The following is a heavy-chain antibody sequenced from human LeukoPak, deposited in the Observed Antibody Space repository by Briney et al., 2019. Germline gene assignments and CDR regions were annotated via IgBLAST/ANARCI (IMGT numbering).Heavy chain of an antibody. Sequence: GGSLRLSCAASGFTVSSNYMNWVRQAPGKGPEWVSYIDARSGITYYADSVQGRFTISRDNARESVFLQMDSLRVDDAAVYYCARTYDFGRGPPGDAFDNWGPGTWVIVSS. V-gene: IGHV3-48*01. D-gene: IGHD3-3*01. CDR1: GFTVSSNY. J-gene: IGHJ3*02. CDR3: ARTYDFGRGPPGDAFDN. CDR2: IDARSGIT.